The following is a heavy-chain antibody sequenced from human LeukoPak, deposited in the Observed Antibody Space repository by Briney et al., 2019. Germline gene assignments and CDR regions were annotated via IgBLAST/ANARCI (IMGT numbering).Heavy chain of an antibody. D-gene: IGHD1-26*01. CDR3: ARDRGGSYRRDYFDY. J-gene: IGHJ4*02. CDR2: INSNSGGT. V-gene: IGHV1-2*02. CDR1: GYTFSGFY. Sequence: GASVKVSCKASGYTFSGFYIHWVRQAPGQGLEWMGWINSNSGGTYYAQKFQGRVTMTRDTSISTAYMELSRLRSDDTAVYYCARDRGGSYRRDYFDYWGQGTLVTVSS.